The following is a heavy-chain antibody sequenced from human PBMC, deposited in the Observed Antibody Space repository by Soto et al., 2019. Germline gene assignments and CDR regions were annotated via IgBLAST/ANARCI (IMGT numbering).Heavy chain of an antibody. CDR2: INSGGRT. CDR3: AKDLRPDGVWDFDY. J-gene: IGHJ4*02. V-gene: IGHV3-23*01. Sequence: GGSLRLSCAASGFTFSSYTMNWVRQAPGKGLEWVSGINSGGRTYYADSVKGRFTISRDDSKNTLYLQIISLRAEDTAVYYCAKDLRPDGVWDFDYWGQRTLVTVSS. D-gene: IGHD4-17*01. CDR1: GFTFSSYT.